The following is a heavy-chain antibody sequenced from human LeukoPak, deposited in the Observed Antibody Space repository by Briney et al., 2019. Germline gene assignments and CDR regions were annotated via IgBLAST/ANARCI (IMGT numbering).Heavy chain of an antibody. D-gene: IGHD1-26*01. V-gene: IGHV4-34*01. CDR2: INHSGNT. CDR1: GGSFSGYY. Sequence: SETLSLTCAVYGGSFSGYYWSWIRQPPGKGLEWIGEINHSGNTNYNPSLKSRVTISLDMSKNQFSLKLSSVTAADTAIYYCARSRWELLDYWGQGTLVTVSS. CDR3: ARSRWELLDY. J-gene: IGHJ4*02.